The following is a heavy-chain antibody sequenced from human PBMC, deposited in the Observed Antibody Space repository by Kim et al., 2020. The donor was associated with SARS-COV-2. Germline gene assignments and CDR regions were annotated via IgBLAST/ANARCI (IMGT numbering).Heavy chain of an antibody. V-gene: IGHV4-59*13. CDR2: IYYSGST. CDR3: VRVRWELPRVFDI. D-gene: IGHD1-26*01. CDR1: GGSISSYY. Sequence: SETLSLTCTVSGGSISSYYWGWIRQPPGKGLEWIGYIYYSGSTNYNSSLKSRVTISVETSKNQFSLKLSSVTAADTAVYYCVRVRWELPRVFDIWGHGAMVTVSS. J-gene: IGHJ3*02.